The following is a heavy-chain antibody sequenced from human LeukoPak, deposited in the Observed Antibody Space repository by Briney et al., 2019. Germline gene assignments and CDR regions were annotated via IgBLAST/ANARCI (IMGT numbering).Heavy chain of an antibody. J-gene: IGHJ4*02. Sequence: PGGSLRLSCAASGFTFSSYSMNWVRQAPGKGLEWVSLISSSSSYIYYADSVKGRFTISRDNAKNSLYLQMNSLRAEDTAVYYCARSGIAVAAKVFDYWGQGTLVTVSS. CDR2: ISSSSSYI. D-gene: IGHD6-19*01. CDR3: ARSGIAVAAKVFDY. V-gene: IGHV3-21*01. CDR1: GFTFSSYS.